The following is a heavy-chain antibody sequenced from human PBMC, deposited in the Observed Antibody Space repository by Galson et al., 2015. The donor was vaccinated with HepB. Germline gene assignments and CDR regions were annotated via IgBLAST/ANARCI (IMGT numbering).Heavy chain of an antibody. V-gene: IGHV1-46*03. CDR3: ARVSALYSSGWYYFDY. CDR2: INPSGGST. Sequence: SVKVSCKASGYTFTSYYMHWVRQAPGQGLEWMGIINPSGGSTSYAQKFQGRVTMTRDTSTSTVYMELSSLRSEDTAVYYCARVSALYSSGWYYFDYWGQGTLVTVSS. CDR1: GYTFTSYY. D-gene: IGHD6-19*01. J-gene: IGHJ4*02.